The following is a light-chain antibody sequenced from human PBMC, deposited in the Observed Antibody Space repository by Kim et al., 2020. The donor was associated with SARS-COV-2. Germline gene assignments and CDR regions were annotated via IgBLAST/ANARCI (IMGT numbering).Light chain of an antibody. J-gene: IGKJ1*01. Sequence: VTPGERGTLSCRASQSISSNLAWYQRKPGQAPRLLMYDASTRATGIPARFSGSGSGTEFTLTITSLQSEDFAIYYCQQYNIWPRTFGQGTKVEIK. CDR3: QQYNIWPRT. V-gene: IGKV3-15*01. CDR1: QSISSN. CDR2: DAS.